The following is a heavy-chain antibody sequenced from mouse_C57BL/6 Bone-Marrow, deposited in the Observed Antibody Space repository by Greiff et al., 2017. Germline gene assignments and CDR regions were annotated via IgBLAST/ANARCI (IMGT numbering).Heavy chain of an antibody. CDR2: IDPSDSYT. Sequence: VQLQQPGAELVMPGASVKLSCKASGYTFTSYWMHWVKQRPGQGLEWIGEIDPSDSYTNYNQKFKGKSTLTVDKSSSPAYMQLSSLTSEDSAVYDCARSDYSNYVGVYYYAMDYWGQGTSVTVSS. D-gene: IGHD2-5*01. CDR1: GYTFTSYW. CDR3: ARSDYSNYVGVYYYAMDY. V-gene: IGHV1-69*01. J-gene: IGHJ4*01.